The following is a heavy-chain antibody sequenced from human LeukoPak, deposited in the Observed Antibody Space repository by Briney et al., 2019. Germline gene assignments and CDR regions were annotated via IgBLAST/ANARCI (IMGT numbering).Heavy chain of an antibody. CDR2: IYTGSNT. CDR3: ATISDLLYYFDS. J-gene: IGHJ4*02. Sequence: GGSLRLSCAASGFTFSAYAMSWVRQAPGQGLEWVSLIYTGSNTYYADSVKGRFTLSRDNSKNTVYLQMNSLRVEDTAMYYCATISDLLYYFDSWGQGTLVTVSS. CDR1: GFTFSAYA. V-gene: IGHV3-66*01.